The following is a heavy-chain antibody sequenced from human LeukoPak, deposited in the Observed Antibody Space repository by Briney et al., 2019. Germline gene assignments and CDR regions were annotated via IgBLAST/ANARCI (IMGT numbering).Heavy chain of an antibody. CDR3: ARVFVTYYDLLTGFYYFDY. CDR2: ISAYNGNT. CDR1: GYTFTSYG. J-gene: IGHJ4*02. Sequence: ASVKVSCKASGYTFTSYGINWVRQAPGQGPEWMGWISAYNGNTNYAQKLQGRVTMTTDTSTSTAYMELRSLRSDDTAVYYCARVFVTYYDLLTGFYYFDYWGQGTLVTVSS. V-gene: IGHV1-18*01. D-gene: IGHD3-9*01.